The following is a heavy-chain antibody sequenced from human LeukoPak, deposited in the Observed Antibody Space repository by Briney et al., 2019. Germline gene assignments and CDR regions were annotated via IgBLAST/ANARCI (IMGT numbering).Heavy chain of an antibody. Sequence: GGSLRLSCAASGITFTTHAMNWVRQAPGKGLEWVSVISSRGGSAYYADSVKGRFTISRDNSKNTLYLQMNSLRVEDTAVYYCAKDKNYYGRRPFDYWGQGTLVTVSS. D-gene: IGHD3-10*01. V-gene: IGHV3-23*01. CDR1: GITFTTHA. J-gene: IGHJ4*02. CDR2: ISSRGGSA. CDR3: AKDKNYYGRRPFDY.